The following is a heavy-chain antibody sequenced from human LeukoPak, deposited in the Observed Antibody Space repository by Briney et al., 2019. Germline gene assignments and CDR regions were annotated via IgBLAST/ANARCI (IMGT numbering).Heavy chain of an antibody. Sequence: GGSLRPSCAASAFAFITNAMTGVRQPPGKGLEWVSVISRRDDYTYYADSVKGRFTISRDNSKNTLYLQMNSLRAEDTAVYYCANDYGSGSFQYFWGRGTLVTVSS. V-gene: IGHV3-23*01. J-gene: IGHJ4*02. CDR2: ISRRDDYT. D-gene: IGHD3-10*01. CDR3: ANDYGSGSFQYF. CDR1: AFAFITNA.